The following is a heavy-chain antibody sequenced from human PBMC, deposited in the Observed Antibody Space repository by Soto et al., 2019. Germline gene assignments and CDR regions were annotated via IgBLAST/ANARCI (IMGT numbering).Heavy chain of an antibody. J-gene: IGHJ4*02. Sequence: SETLSLTCTFSGCSISSGGYYLSWIRQHPGKGLEWIGYIYYSGSIYYNPSLKSRVTISVDTSKNQFSLKLSSVTAADTAVYYCATCTTGTKLGGHYFDYWGQGTLVTVSS. D-gene: IGHD1-1*01. V-gene: IGHV4-31*03. CDR2: IYYSGSI. CDR1: GCSISSGGYY. CDR3: ATCTTGTKLGGHYFDY.